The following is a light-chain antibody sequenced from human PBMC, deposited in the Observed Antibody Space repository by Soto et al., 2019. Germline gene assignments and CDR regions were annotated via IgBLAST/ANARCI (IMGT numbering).Light chain of an antibody. J-gene: IGKJ1*01. CDR2: KAS. V-gene: IGKV1-5*03. CDR3: QHYNSYYVA. Sequence: DIQMTQSPSNLSASVGDRVTITCRASQNIYIWLAWYQQKPGKAPKVVISKASTLESGVPSRFSGSGLGTEFTLTISSLQPEDFATYYFQHYNSYYVAFFQGTKVEV. CDR1: QNIYIW.